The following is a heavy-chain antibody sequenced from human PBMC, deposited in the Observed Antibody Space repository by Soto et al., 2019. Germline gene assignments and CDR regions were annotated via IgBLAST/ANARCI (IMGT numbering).Heavy chain of an antibody. CDR1: GFTFSSYA. D-gene: IGHD3-16*01. CDR3: ARDSVTYDY. V-gene: IGHV3-30-3*01. CDR2: ISYDGSNK. Sequence: QVQLVESGGGVVQPGRSLRLSCAASGFTFSSYAMHWVRQAPGKGLGWVAVISYDGSNKYYADSVKGRFTISRDNSKNTLYLQMNSLRAEDTAVYYCARDSVTYDYWGQGTLVTVSS. J-gene: IGHJ4*02.